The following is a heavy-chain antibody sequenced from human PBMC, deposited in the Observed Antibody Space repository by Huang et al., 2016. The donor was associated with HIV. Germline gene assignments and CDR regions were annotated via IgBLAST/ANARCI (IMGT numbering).Heavy chain of an antibody. D-gene: IGHD3-10*01. J-gene: IGHJ5*02. CDR3: ASAATKNPRGWFDP. Sequence: QVHLQQWGAGLLKSAETLSLICAVYGGSLSGYYWSWLRQTPGKGLEWIGEINHLGSHNYNLSLKSRVSISRDGSKKQFSLKVRSMSDADTAVYFCASAATKNPRGWFDPWGQGTLVTGSS. CDR1: GGSLSGYY. V-gene: IGHV4-34*02. CDR2: INHLGSH.